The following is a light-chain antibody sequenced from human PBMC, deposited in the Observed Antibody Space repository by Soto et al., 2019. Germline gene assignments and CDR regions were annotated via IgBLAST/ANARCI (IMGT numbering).Light chain of an antibody. CDR1: SSNVGSYKL. CDR3: SSYRSTSNYV. J-gene: IGLJ1*01. V-gene: IGLV2-14*02. CDR2: EVN. Sequence: QSVLTQPASVSGSPGQSITISCTGTSSNVGSYKLVSWYQQHPGKAPKLMIFEVNKRPSGVSNRFSGSKSGNTASLTISGLRAEDEADYYRSSYRSTSNYVFGSGTKVTVL.